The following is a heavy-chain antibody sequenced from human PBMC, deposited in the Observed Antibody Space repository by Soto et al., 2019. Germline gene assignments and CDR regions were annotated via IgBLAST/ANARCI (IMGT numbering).Heavy chain of an antibody. V-gene: IGHV3-23*01. CDR3: AIDRALLEWSQYYMDV. CDR2: ISGSGGST. CDR1: GFTFSSYA. D-gene: IGHD3-3*01. Sequence: GGSLRLSCAASGFTFSSYAMSWVRQAPGKGLEWVSAISGSGGSTYYADSVKGRFTISRDNSKNTLYLQMNSLRAEDTAVYYCAIDRALLEWSQYYMDVWGKGTTVTVSS. J-gene: IGHJ6*03.